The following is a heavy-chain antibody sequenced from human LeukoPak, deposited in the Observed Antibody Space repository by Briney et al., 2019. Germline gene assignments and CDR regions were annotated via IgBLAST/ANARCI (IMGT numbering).Heavy chain of an antibody. CDR2: ISAYNGNT. J-gene: IGHJ4*02. V-gene: IGHV1-18*01. CDR3: ARDRLNPGGACLDY. CDR1: GYTFTSYG. D-gene: IGHD1-1*01. Sequence: ASVKVSCKASGYTFTSYGISWVRKAPGQGLEWMGWISAYNGNTNYAQKLQGRVTMTTDTSTSTAFMELRSLRSDDTAVYYCARDRLNPGGACLDYWGQGTLVTVSS.